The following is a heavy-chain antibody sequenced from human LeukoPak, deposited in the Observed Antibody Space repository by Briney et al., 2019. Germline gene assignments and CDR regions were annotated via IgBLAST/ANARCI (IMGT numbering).Heavy chain of an antibody. CDR1: GFTVSDSY. CDR3: ARSMVRGVIIN. Sequence: GGSLRLSCAASGFTVSDSYMNWIRQAPGKGLEWVSAISGSGGSTYCADSVKGRFTISRDNSKNTLYLQMNSLRAADTAVYYCARSMVRGVIINWGQGTLVTVSS. D-gene: IGHD3-10*01. CDR2: ISGSGGST. V-gene: IGHV3-23*01. J-gene: IGHJ4*02.